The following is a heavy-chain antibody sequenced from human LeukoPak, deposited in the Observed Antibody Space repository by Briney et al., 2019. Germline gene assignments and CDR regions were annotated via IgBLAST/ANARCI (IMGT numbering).Heavy chain of an antibody. V-gene: IGHV4-4*07. CDR3: ARDRIAVAGQDFDY. D-gene: IGHD6-19*01. CDR2: IYTSGST. Sequence: SETLSLTCTVSGGSISSYYWSWIRQPAGKGLEWIGRIYTSGSTNYNPSLKSRVTMSVDTSKSQFSLKLSSVTAADTAVYYCARDRIAVAGQDFDYWGQGTLVTVSS. CDR1: GGSISSYY. J-gene: IGHJ4*02.